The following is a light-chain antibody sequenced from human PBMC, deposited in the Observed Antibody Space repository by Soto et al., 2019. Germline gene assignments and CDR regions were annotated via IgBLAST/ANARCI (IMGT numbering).Light chain of an antibody. CDR3: SSYTSSSTPYV. CDR1: SSDVGGYNY. Sequence: QSVLTQPASVSGSPGQSITISCTGTSSDVGGYNYVSWYQQHPGKAPKLMIYDVSNRPSGVSNRFSGSKSGNTASLTISGLQAEDEADYDCSSYTSSSTPYVFGTGTKVNVL. J-gene: IGLJ1*01. V-gene: IGLV2-14*01. CDR2: DVS.